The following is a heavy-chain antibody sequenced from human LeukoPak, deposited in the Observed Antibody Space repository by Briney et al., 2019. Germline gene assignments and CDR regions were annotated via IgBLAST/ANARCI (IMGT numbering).Heavy chain of an antibody. CDR1: GYTPTELS. V-gene: IGHV1-24*01. CDR3: ATGRRYDSGSYLIFAY. J-gene: IGHJ4*02. D-gene: IGHD3-10*01. CDR2: FDPEDAET. Sequence: ASPKLSCKVSGYTPTELSMHSVRQAHGKGLERMRGFDPEDAETNSAQKFQSRVTMTEDTSTDTAYMELSSLRSEDTAVYYCATGRRYDSGSYLIFAYWGQGTLVTVSS.